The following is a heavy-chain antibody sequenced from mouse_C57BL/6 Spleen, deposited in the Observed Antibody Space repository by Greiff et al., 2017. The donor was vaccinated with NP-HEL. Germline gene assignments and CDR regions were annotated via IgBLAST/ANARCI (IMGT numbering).Heavy chain of an antibody. D-gene: IGHD1-1*01. J-gene: IGHJ4*01. CDR1: GYAFSSSW. CDR2: IYPGDGDT. CDR3: ARSTTVVAPGAMDY. V-gene: IGHV1-82*01. Sequence: VQLQQSGPELVKPGASVKISCKASGYAFSSSWMNWVKQRPGKGLVWIGRIYPGDGDTNYNGKFKGKATLTADKSSSTAYMQLSSLTSEDSAVYFCARSTTVVAPGAMDYWGQGTSVTVSS.